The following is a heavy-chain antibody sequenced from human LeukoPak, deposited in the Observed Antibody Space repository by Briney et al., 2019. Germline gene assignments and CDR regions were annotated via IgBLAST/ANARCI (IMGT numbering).Heavy chain of an antibody. Sequence: ASVKVSCKASGYTFTSYYMHWVRQAPGQGLEWMGIINPSGGSTSYAQKFQGRVTMTRDMSTSTVYMELSSLRTEDTAVYYCARDHYDSSGYYNYYYMDVWGKGTTVTVS. CDR2: INPSGGST. V-gene: IGHV1-46*01. CDR3: ARDHYDSSGYYNYYYMDV. CDR1: GYTFTSYY. D-gene: IGHD3-22*01. J-gene: IGHJ6*03.